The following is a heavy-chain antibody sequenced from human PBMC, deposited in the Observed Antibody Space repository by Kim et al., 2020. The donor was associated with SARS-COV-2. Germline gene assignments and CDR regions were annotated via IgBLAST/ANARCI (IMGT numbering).Heavy chain of an antibody. D-gene: IGHD6-19*01. CDR2: INHSGST. V-gene: IGHV4-34*01. Sequence: SETLSLTCAVYGGSFSGYYWSWIRQPPGKGLEWIGEINHSGSTNYNPSLKSRVTISVDTSKNQFSLKLSSVTAADTAVYYCARGIGYSSGRGWFDPWGQGTLVTVSS. CDR1: GGSFSGYY. J-gene: IGHJ5*02. CDR3: ARGIGYSSGRGWFDP.